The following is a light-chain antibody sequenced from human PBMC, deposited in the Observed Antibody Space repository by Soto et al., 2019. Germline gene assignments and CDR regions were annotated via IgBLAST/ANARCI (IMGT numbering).Light chain of an antibody. CDR3: CSYTVSTPFV. CDR2: EVS. CDR1: SSDVGAYNH. Sequence: QSVLTQPASVSGSPGQSITISCTGTSSDVGAYNHVSWYQHHPGKAPKLMIYEVSNRPSGLSDRLSGSKSGNTASLTISGLQADEEPDYYCCSYTVSTPFVLGSGTKVTVL. V-gene: IGLV2-14*01. J-gene: IGLJ1*01.